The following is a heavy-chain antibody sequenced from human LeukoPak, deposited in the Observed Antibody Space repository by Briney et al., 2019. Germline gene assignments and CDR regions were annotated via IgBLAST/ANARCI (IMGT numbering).Heavy chain of an antibody. D-gene: IGHD3-22*01. J-gene: IGHJ4*02. CDR1: GGSISSGGYY. V-gene: IGHV4-30-2*01. CDR3: AREVYYYDSSGYYYEDQGGIDY. CDR2: IYHSGST. Sequence: SQTLSLTCTVSGGSISSGGYYWSWIRQPPGKGLEWIGYIYHSGSTNYNPSLKSRVTISVDKSKNQFSLKLSSVTAADTAVYYCAREVYYYDSSGYYYEDQGGIDYWGQGTLVTVSS.